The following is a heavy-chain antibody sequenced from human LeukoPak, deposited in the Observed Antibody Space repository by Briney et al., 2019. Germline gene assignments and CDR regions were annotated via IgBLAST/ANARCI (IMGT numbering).Heavy chain of an antibody. V-gene: IGHV1-46*01. D-gene: IGHD3-22*01. J-gene: IGHJ1*01. Sequence: ASVKVSWKASGYTFTSYFIHWVRQAPGQGLEWMGIINPRGGSTSYAQKFQGRVTMTRDTSTRTVYMEVSSLRSEDTAVYYCASDDSSGFQQWDQGTMVTVPS. CDR3: ASDDSSGFQQ. CDR1: GYTFTSYF. CDR2: INPRGGST.